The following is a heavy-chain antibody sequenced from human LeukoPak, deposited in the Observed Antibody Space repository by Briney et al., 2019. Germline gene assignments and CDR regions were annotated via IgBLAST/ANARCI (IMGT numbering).Heavy chain of an antibody. CDR1: GXTFSSYG. J-gene: IGHJ4*02. CDR3: ARGDYYGSRGEY. D-gene: IGHD3-10*01. V-gene: IGHV3-33*01. CDR2: IWYDGSNK. Sequence: PGGSLRLSWAASGXTFSSYGVDWVRQAPGKGLEWVAVIWYDGSNKYYADSVKGRFTISRDNSKNTLYLQMNSLRAEDTAVYYCARGDYYGSRGEYWGQGTLVTVSS.